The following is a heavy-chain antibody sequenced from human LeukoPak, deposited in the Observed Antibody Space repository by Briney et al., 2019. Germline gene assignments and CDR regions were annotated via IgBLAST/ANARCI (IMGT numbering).Heavy chain of an antibody. CDR2: TDRIVGTP. CDR1: GGTFSTYA. J-gene: IGHJ6*02. Sequence: GASLKVSCKASGGTFSTYAISWVRQAPGQGLEWMGRTDRIVGTPNYAQKFQGRVTITADESTSTAYMELSSLRSEDTAVYYCAEMATGPSLGHFFYGVDVWGQGTTVTVSS. D-gene: IGHD5-24*01. V-gene: IGHV1-69*11. CDR3: AEMATGPSLGHFFYGVDV.